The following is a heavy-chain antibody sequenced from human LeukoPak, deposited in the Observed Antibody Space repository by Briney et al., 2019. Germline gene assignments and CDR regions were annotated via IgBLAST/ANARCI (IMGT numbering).Heavy chain of an antibody. CDR1: GGSISSYY. Sequence: PSETLSLTCTVSGGSISSYYWSWIRQPPGKGLEWIGYIYYSGSTYYNPSLKSRVTISVDTSKNQFSLKLSSVTAADTAVYYCARGGGVTTGFDPWGQGTLVTVSS. D-gene: IGHD4-17*01. V-gene: IGHV4-59*01. CDR2: IYYSGST. CDR3: ARGGGVTTGFDP. J-gene: IGHJ5*02.